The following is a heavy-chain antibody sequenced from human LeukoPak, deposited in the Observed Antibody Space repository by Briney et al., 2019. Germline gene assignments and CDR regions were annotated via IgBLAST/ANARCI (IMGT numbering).Heavy chain of an antibody. D-gene: IGHD3-10*01. CDR1: GYTFTSYT. CDR2: INAGNGNA. CDR3: ARGLGMEDWFDP. J-gene: IGHJ5*02. V-gene: IGHV1-3*03. Sequence: ASVKVSCKASGYTFTSYTIHWVRQAPGQRLEWMGWINAGNGNAKYSQEFQDRVTITRNTSISTAYMELSSLRSEDTAVYYCARGLGMEDWFDPWGQGTLVTVSS.